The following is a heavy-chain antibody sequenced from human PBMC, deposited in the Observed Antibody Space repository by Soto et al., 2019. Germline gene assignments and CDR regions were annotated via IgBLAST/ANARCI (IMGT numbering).Heavy chain of an antibody. V-gene: IGHV1-18*01. CDR2: ISASTRNT. CDR3: VRCYCSVGSCYACWHFDL. Sequence: QVQLVQSGGEVKKPGASVKVSCQASGYTFSDYAISWVRQAPGQGLEWMGWISASTRNTDQAQNFQGRVIMTLDTSPNPAYMELRSLRSDDTAVYYCVRCYCSVGSCYACWHFDLWGRGTLVTVSS. D-gene: IGHD2-15*01. J-gene: IGHJ2*01. CDR1: GYTFSDYA.